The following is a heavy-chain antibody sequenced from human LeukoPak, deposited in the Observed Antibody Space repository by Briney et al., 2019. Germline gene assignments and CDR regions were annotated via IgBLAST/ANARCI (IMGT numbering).Heavy chain of an antibody. CDR2: IYSGGST. CDR3: VRGDYGDYTLFDY. V-gene: IGHV3-53*01. D-gene: IGHD4-17*01. J-gene: IGHJ4*02. Sequence: PGGSLRLSCAASGFTFSNDWMHWVRQAPGKGLEWVSVIYSGGSTYYADSVKGRFTISRDNSKNTLYLQMNSLRAEDTAVYYCVRGDYGDYTLFDYWGQGTLVTVSS. CDR1: GFTFSNDW.